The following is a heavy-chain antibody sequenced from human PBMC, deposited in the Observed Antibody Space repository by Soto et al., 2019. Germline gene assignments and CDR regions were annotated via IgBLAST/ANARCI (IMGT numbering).Heavy chain of an antibody. CDR2: IIPIFGTA. Sequence: QVQLVQSGAEVRKPGSSVKVSCKASGGTFSRHAISWVRQAPGQGLEWTGGIIPIFGTANHAQKFQGRVTIIADESTSTVYMELSSLRSEDTAMYYCGRGWGYDSNDYYYAYWGQGTLVIVSS. V-gene: IGHV1-69*01. D-gene: IGHD3-22*01. CDR1: GGTFSRHA. CDR3: GRGWGYDSNDYYYAY. J-gene: IGHJ4*02.